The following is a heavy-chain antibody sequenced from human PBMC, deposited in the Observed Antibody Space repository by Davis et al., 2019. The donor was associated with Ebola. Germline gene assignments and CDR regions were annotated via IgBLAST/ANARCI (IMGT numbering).Heavy chain of an antibody. V-gene: IGHV4-34*01. Sequence: MPSETLSLTCAVYGGSFSGYYWTWIRQPPGKGLEWIGEINHTGSTSYNPSLKSRVTISVDTSKNQFSLKLSSVTAADTAVYYCARSWDGYNFDYWGQGTLVTVSS. D-gene: IGHD5-24*01. CDR1: GGSFSGYY. J-gene: IGHJ4*02. CDR2: INHTGST. CDR3: ARSWDGYNFDY.